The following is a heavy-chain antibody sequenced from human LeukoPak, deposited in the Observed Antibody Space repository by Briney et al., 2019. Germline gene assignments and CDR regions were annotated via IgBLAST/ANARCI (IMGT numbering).Heavy chain of an antibody. CDR2: ISDDETYK. V-gene: IGHV3-30*18. CDR1: GFTFSSYS. CDR3: AELGITMIGGV. Sequence: GGSLRLSCAASGFTFSSYSMNWVRQAPGKGLEWVTAISDDETYKFYADSVEGRFTISRDNAKNSLYLQMNSLRAEDTAVYYCAELGITMIGGVWGKGTTVTISS. J-gene: IGHJ6*04. D-gene: IGHD3-10*02.